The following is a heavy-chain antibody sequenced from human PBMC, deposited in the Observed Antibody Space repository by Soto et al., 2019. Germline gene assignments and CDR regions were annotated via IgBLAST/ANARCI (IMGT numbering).Heavy chain of an antibody. J-gene: IGHJ3*02. CDR1: GYTFTSYG. D-gene: IGHD3-3*01. Sequence: GASVKVSCKASGYTFTSYGISWVRQAPGQGLEWMGWISAYNGNTNYAQKLQGRVTMTTDTSTSTAYMELRSLRSDDTAVYYCARAPPRTYYDFWSGYSTTDAFDIWGQGTMVTVSS. V-gene: IGHV1-18*01. CDR2: ISAYNGNT. CDR3: ARAPPRTYYDFWSGYSTTDAFDI.